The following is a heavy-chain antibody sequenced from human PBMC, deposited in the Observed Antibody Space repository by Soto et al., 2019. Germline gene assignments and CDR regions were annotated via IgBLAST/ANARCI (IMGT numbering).Heavy chain of an antibody. CDR1: GFTFSSYA. Sequence: GESLKICCSASGFTFSSYAMSWVRQAPVKGLEWVSAISGSGGSTYYADSVKGRFTISRDNSKNTLYLQMNSLRAEDTAVYYCAKELPRILYRGFDYWGQGTLVTVSS. CDR2: ISGSGGST. D-gene: IGHD2-8*01. CDR3: AKELPRILYRGFDY. J-gene: IGHJ4*02. V-gene: IGHV3-23*01.